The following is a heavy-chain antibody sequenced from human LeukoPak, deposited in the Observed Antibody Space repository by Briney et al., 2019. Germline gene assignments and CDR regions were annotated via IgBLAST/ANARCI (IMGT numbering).Heavy chain of an antibody. D-gene: IGHD6-13*01. Sequence: PSETLSLTCTVSGGSISSYYWSWIRQPPGKGLEWIRYIHYSGSTNYNPSLKSRVTISVDTSKNQFSLKLSSVTAADTAVYYCARYSSSWYGVDYWGQGTLVTVSS. J-gene: IGHJ4*02. V-gene: IGHV4-59*01. CDR2: IHYSGST. CDR3: ARYSSSWYGVDY. CDR1: GGSISSYY.